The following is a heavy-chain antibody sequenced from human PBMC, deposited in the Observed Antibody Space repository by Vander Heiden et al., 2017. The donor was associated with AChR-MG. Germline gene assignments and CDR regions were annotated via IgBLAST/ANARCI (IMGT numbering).Heavy chain of an antibody. CDR3: ARQRIAAAVRGRDWVIDP. D-gene: IGHD6-13*01. CDR1: GGSISSSSYY. CDR2: IYYSGST. Sequence: QLQLQESGPGLVKPSETLSLTCTVSGGSISSSSYYWGWVRQPPGKGLEWIGSIYYSGSTYYNPSLNRRVTISVDTSKNQFSLKLSSVTAAETAVYYCARQRIAAAVRGRDWVIDPWGHGTLVTVSS. V-gene: IGHV4-39*01. J-gene: IGHJ5*02.